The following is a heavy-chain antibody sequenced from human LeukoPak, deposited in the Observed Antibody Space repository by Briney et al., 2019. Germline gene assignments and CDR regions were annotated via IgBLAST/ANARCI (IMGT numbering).Heavy chain of an antibody. Sequence: GESLKTSCKGSGYKFTNYWIAWVRQMPGQGLEWLGIIYPRDSDTRYSPSFQGQVSISVDTSIDTAYLQWSSLKASDTAMYYCARAPPIMYYDILTDAFDIWGQGTMVTVSS. D-gene: IGHD3-9*01. CDR1: GYKFTNYW. CDR3: ARAPPIMYYDILTDAFDI. CDR2: IYPRDSDT. V-gene: IGHV5-51*01. J-gene: IGHJ3*02.